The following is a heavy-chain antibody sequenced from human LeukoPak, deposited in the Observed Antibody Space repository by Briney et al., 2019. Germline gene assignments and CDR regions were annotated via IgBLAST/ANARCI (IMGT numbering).Heavy chain of an antibody. J-gene: IGHJ5*02. Sequence: PSETLSLTCAVYGGSFSGYYWSWIRQPPGKGLEWIGEINHSGSTNYNPSLKSRVTISVDTPKNQFSLKLSSVTAADTAVYYCARAPGYSSSSGGLDPWGQGTLVTVSS. CDR3: ARAPGYSSSSGGLDP. D-gene: IGHD6-6*01. CDR2: INHSGST. V-gene: IGHV4-34*01. CDR1: GGSFSGYY.